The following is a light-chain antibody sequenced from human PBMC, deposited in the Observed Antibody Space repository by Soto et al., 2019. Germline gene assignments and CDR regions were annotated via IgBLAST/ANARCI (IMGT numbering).Light chain of an antibody. V-gene: IGKV3-15*01. Sequence: EIVMTQSPATLSVSPGERATLSCRASQSVSINLSWYQQKPGQAPRLLIYCASTRATGIPARFSGSGSGTDFTLTTSSLQSDDVAVYYCQQYNNWPPITFGQGTRLDIK. CDR3: QQYNNWPPIT. J-gene: IGKJ5*01. CDR1: QSVSIN. CDR2: CAS.